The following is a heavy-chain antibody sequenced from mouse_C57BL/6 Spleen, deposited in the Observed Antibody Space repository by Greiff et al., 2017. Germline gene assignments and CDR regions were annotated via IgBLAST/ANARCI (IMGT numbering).Heavy chain of an antibody. CDR3: ARRSNYYGSTFDY. CDR1: GFTFSSYT. V-gene: IGHV5-9*01. J-gene: IGHJ2*01. Sequence: EVMLVESGGGLVKPGGSLKLSCAASGFTFSSYTMSWVRQTPEKRLEWVATISGGGGNTYYPDSVKGRFTISRDNAKNTLYLQMSSLRSEDTALYYCARRSNYYGSTFDYWGTGTTLTVSS. CDR2: ISGGGGNT. D-gene: IGHD1-1*01.